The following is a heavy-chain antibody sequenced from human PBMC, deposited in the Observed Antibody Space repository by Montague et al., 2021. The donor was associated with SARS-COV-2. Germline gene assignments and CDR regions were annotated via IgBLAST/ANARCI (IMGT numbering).Heavy chain of an antibody. D-gene: IGHD5/OR15-5a*01. CDR2: ISYTGHT. V-gene: IGHV4-34*01. Sequence: SETLSLTCAIYGGSFSGYFWSWIRQSSGKGLEWIGEISYTGHTRYNPSLQSRVSTSGDSSENQFSLTLTSVTAADTAVYYCARSHYSVSWCPDWGQGTLVTVSS. CDR3: ARSHYSVSWCPD. J-gene: IGHJ4*02. CDR1: GGSFSGYF.